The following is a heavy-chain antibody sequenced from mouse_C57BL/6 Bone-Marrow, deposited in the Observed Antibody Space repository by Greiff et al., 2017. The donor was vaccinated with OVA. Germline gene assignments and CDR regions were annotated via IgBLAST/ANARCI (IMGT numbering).Heavy chain of an antibody. V-gene: IGHV1-81*01. Sequence: VQLQQSGAELARPGASVKLSCKASGYTFTSYGISWVKQRTGQGLEWIGEIYPRSGNTYYNEKFKGKATLTADKSSSTAYMELRSLTSEDSAVYFCARGGPNLYYYGSAWGYFDYWGQGTTLTVPS. CDR3: ARGGPNLYYYGSAWGYFDY. J-gene: IGHJ2*01. D-gene: IGHD1-1*01. CDR2: IYPRSGNT. CDR1: GYTFTSYG.